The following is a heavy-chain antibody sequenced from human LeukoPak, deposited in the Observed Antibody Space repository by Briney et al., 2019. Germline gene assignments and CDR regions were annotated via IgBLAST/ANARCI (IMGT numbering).Heavy chain of an antibody. J-gene: IGHJ3*01. CDR2: IKQDGSEK. Sequence: PGGSLRLSCAASGFTFSNYWMSWVRQAPGKGLEWVANIKQDGSEKYYVDSVKGRATISRDNAKNSLSLQMNSLRDEDTAVYYCARGFRAFDFWAQGTMVTVSS. CDR3: ARGFRAFDF. V-gene: IGHV3-7*02. CDR1: GFTFSNYW.